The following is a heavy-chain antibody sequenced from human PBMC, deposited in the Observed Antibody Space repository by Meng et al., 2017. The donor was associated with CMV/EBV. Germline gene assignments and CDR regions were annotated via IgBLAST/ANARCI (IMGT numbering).Heavy chain of an antibody. CDR3: ASLNYCSSTSCSRRFDY. CDR2: INHSGST. Sequence: GYFSGYYWSWIRQPPGKGLEWIGEINHSGSTNYNPSLKSRVTISVDTSKNQFSLKLSSVTAADTAVYYCASLNYCSSTSCSRRFDYWGQGTLVTVSS. J-gene: IGHJ4*02. V-gene: IGHV4-34*01. D-gene: IGHD2-2*01. CDR1: GYFSGYY.